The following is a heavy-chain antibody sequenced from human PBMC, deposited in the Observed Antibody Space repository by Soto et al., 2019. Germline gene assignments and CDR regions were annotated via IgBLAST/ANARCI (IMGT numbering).Heavy chain of an antibody. CDR3: AREGTAMANIDY. D-gene: IGHD5-18*01. CDR1: GVSIISGGYY. J-gene: IGHJ4*02. Sequence: SETLSLTCTVSGVSIISGGYYWILIRQPPGKGLEWIGEINHSGSTNYNPSLKSRVTISVDTSKNQFSLKLSSVTAADTAVYYGAREGTAMANIDYWGQGTLVTVAS. CDR2: INHSGST. V-gene: IGHV4-39*07.